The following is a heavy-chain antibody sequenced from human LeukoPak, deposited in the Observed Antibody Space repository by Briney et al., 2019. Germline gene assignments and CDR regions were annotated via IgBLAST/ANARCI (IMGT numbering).Heavy chain of an antibody. CDR3: AKSGYYFDF. CDR2: IYYSGST. D-gene: IGHD5-12*01. V-gene: IGHV4-39*01. Sequence: PSETLSPTCIVSGGSISTSGYYWGWVRQPPGMGLEWIASIYYSGSTYYNPSLKSRVTISVDTSKNQFSLKLNSVTASDTAVYYCAKSGYYFDFWGQGTLVTVSS. J-gene: IGHJ4*02. CDR1: GGSISTSGYY.